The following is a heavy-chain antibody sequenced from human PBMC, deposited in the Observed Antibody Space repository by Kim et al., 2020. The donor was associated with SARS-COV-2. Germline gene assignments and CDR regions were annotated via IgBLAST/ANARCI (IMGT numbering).Heavy chain of an antibody. CDR3: ARKAIVGVSGGFDA. V-gene: IGHV3-23*01. Sequence: GGSLRLSCAASGFTFSSYDMNWVRQPPGKGLEWMSGITSSGGETSYADSVKGRFTISRDNSKNTLYLQMNSLRADDTALYYCARKAIVGVSGGFDAWGQGTLVTVSS. CDR1: GFTFSSYD. D-gene: IGHD3-16*01. J-gene: IGHJ5*02. CDR2: ITSSGGET.